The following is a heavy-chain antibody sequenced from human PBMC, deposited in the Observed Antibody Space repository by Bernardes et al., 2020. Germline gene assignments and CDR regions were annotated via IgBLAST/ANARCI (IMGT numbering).Heavy chain of an antibody. CDR3: ARRDYYDGEGYGY. J-gene: IGHJ4*02. V-gene: IGHV5-51*01. CDR2: IYPIDSDI. CDR1: GYNFATYW. Sequence: GESLKISCQGSGYNFATYWIGWVRQMPGQGLEWMGMIYPIDSDIRYSPSFQGQVTISADESIGTAYLQWSSLKASDTAMYYCARRDYYDGEGYGYWGQGTLVTVSS. D-gene: IGHD3-22*01.